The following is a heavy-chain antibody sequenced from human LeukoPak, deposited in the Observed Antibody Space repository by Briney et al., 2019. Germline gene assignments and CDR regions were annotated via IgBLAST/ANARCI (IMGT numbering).Heavy chain of an antibody. J-gene: IGHJ6*03. CDR2: IYYSGST. Sequence: SETLSLTCTVSGGSISSDYWSWIRQPPGKGLEWIGYIYYSGSTNYNPSLKSRVTISVDTSKNQFSLKLGSVTAADTAVYYCARVLGYYYYMDVWGKGTTVTVSS. CDR3: ARVLGYYYYMDV. CDR1: GGSISSDY. D-gene: IGHD6-13*01. V-gene: IGHV4-59*12.